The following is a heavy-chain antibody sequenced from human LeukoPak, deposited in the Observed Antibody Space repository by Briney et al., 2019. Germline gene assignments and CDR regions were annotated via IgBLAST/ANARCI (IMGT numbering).Heavy chain of an antibody. CDR3: AREVSGSYSGYFDY. CDR2: IYYSGST. Sequence: PSETLSLTCTVSGGSISRSSYNWGWIRQPPGKGLEWIGSIYYSGSTYYNPSLKSRVTTSVDTSKNQFSLKLSSVTAADTAVYYCAREVSGSYSGYFDYWGQGTLVTVSS. CDR1: GGSISRSSYN. V-gene: IGHV4-39*02. J-gene: IGHJ4*02. D-gene: IGHD1-26*01.